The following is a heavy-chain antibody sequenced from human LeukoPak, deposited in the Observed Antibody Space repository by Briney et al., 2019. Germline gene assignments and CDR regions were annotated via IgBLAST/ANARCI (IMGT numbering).Heavy chain of an antibody. CDR2: INHSGST. CDR1: GGSFSGYY. Sequence: PSETLSLTCAVYGGSFSGYYWSWIRQPPGKGLEWIGEINHSGSTNYNPSLKSRVTISVDTSKNQFSLKLSSVTAADTAVYYCAGFRGIQRGGYILYWGQGTLVTVSS. J-gene: IGHJ4*02. D-gene: IGHD5-24*01. CDR3: AGFRGIQRGGYILY. V-gene: IGHV4-34*01.